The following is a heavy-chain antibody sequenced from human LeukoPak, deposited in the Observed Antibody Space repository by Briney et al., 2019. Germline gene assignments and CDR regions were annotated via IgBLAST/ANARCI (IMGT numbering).Heavy chain of an antibody. CDR2: ISGSGGST. J-gene: IGHJ5*02. CDR3: AKDRVPHHPTSPYCGGDCYSMGVDWFDP. CDR1: GFTFSSYA. V-gene: IGHV3-23*01. D-gene: IGHD2-21*02. Sequence: PGGSLRLSCAASGFTFSSYAMSWVRPAPGKGLEWVSAISGSGGSTYYADSVKGRFTISRDNSKNTLYLQMNSLRAEDTAVYYCAKDRVPHHPTSPYCGGDCYSMGVDWFDPWGQGTLVTVSS.